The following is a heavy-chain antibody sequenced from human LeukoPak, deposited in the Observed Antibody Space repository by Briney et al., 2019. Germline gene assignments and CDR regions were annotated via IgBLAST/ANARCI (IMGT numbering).Heavy chain of an antibody. CDR1: GGSISSSSYY. V-gene: IGHV4-39*07. D-gene: IGHD3-22*01. CDR3: ARLGADYYDSSGYYYRPYWYFDL. J-gene: IGHJ2*01. Sequence: SETLSLTCTVSGGSISSSSYYWGWIRQPPGKGLEWIGNIYYSGSTYYNPSLKSRVTISVDTSKNQFSLKLSSVTAADTAVYYCARLGADYYDSSGYYYRPYWYFDLWGRGTLVTVSS. CDR2: IYYSGST.